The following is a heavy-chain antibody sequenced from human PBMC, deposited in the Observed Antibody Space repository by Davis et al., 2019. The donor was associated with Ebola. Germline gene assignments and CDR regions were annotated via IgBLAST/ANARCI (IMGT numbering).Heavy chain of an antibody. V-gene: IGHV3-23*01. CDR3: AKAPRVYYYGSGAFDY. J-gene: IGHJ4*02. CDR2: ISGSGGST. CDR1: GFTFSSYA. D-gene: IGHD3-10*01. Sequence: GESLKISCAASGFTFSSYAMSWVRQAPGKGLEWVSAISGSGGSTYYADSVKGRFTISRDNSKNTLHLQMNSLRAEDTAVYYCAKAPRVYYYGSGAFDYWGQGTLVTVSS.